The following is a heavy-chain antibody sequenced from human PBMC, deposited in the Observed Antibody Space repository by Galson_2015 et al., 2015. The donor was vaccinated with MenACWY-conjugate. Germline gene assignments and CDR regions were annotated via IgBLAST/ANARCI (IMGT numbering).Heavy chain of an antibody. CDR1: GFTFGSYA. J-gene: IGHJ3*02. CDR3: ASELRIGAAGLDAFEI. Sequence: SLRLSCAASGFTFGSYAMHWVRQAPGKGLEWVAFISYDGREEYYADSVKGRFTVSRDHSENTLYMQMNSLRPEDTAVYFCASELRIGAAGLDAFEIWGQGTMVTVSS. D-gene: IGHD6-13*01. CDR2: ISYDGREE. V-gene: IGHV3-30*04.